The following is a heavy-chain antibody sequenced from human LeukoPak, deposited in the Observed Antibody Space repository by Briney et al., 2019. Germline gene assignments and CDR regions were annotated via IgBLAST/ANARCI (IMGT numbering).Heavy chain of an antibody. CDR1: GFTFSGYW. Sequence: GGSLRLSCAAPGFTFSGYWMSWVRQAPGKGLEWVANIKQDGSEKYYVDSVKGRFTISRDNAKNSLYLQMNSLRAEDTAVYYCARHEYYDFWSGYYANDFDYWGQGTLVTVSS. V-gene: IGHV3-7*01. CDR3: ARHEYYDFWSGYYANDFDY. CDR2: IKQDGSEK. D-gene: IGHD3-3*01. J-gene: IGHJ4*02.